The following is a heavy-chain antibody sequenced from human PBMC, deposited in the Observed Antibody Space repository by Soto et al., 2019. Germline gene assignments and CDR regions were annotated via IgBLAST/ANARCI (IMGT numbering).Heavy chain of an antibody. J-gene: IGHJ6*02. CDR1: GYTFTSYG. V-gene: IGHV1-18*01. CDR3: ARGSQLDYDMDV. Sequence: ASVKVSCKASGYTFTSYGISWVRQAPGQGLEWMGWISANNGNTNYAQKLQGRVTMTTDTSTSTAYMELRSLRSDDTAVFYCARGSQLDYDMDVWGQGTTVTVSS. CDR2: ISANNGNT. D-gene: IGHD1-1*01.